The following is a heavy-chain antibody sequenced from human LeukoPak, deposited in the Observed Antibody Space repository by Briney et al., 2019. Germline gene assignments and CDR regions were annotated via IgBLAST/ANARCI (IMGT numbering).Heavy chain of an antibody. J-gene: IGHJ1*01. CDR3: ARGNYGDPTGGRFHH. V-gene: IGHV3-23*01. CDR2: ISGSGGST. CDR1: GFTFSSYA. Sequence: LPGGSLRLSCAASGFTFSSYAMSWVRQAPGKGLEWVSVISGSGGSTYYADSVKGRFTISRDNSKNTLYLQMNSLRAEETAEYYCARGNYGDPTGGRFHHWGQGTLVTVSS. D-gene: IGHD4-17*01.